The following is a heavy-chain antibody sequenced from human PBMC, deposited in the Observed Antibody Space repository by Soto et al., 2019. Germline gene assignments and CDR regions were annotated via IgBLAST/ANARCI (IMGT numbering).Heavy chain of an antibody. CDR3: ARDDIGVGIDY. Sequence: EVQLVESGGGLVQPGGSLRLSCAASGFTFSKYWMHWVRQDPGKGLVWVSHINIDGSDTTYADSVKGRFTISRDNAKNTLYLEMNSLRAEDTAVYYCARDDIGVGIDYWGLGTLVTVSS. CDR1: GFTFSKYW. D-gene: IGHD2-15*01. V-gene: IGHV3-74*01. J-gene: IGHJ4*02. CDR2: INIDGSDT.